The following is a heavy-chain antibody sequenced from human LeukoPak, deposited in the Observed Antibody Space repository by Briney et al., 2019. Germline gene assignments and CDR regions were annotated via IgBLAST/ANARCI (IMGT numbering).Heavy chain of an antibody. CDR1: GYTFTGYY. V-gene: IGHV1-2*02. D-gene: IGHD3-22*01. Sequence: ASVKVSCKASGYTFTGYYMHWMRQAPGQGLEWMGWINPNSGGTNYAQKFQGRVTMTRDTSISTAYMELSRLRSDDTAVYYCAPYYYDSSGYYYYFDYWGQGTLVTVSS. J-gene: IGHJ4*02. CDR3: APYYYDSSGYYYYFDY. CDR2: INPNSGGT.